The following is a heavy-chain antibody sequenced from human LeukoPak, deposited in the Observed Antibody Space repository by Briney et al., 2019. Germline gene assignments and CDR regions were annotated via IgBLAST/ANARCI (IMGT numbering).Heavy chain of an antibody. CDR3: ARGGQYYYDSSGYSPPLFDY. D-gene: IGHD3-22*01. Sequence: GASVKVSCKASGYTFTSYYMHWVRQAPGQGLEWMGIINPSGGSTSYAQKFQGRVTMTRDTSTSTVYMELSSLRSEDTAVYYCARGGQYYYDSSGYSPPLFDYWGQGTLVTVSS. CDR1: GYTFTSYY. V-gene: IGHV1-46*01. J-gene: IGHJ4*02. CDR2: INPSGGST.